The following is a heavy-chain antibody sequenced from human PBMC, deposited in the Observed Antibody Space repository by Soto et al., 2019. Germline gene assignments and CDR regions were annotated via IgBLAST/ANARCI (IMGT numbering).Heavy chain of an antibody. Sequence: EVQLVESGGGSGQPGGSLRLACAASGFTFTSYGMNWARQAPGRGLEWVAHIDSAAAPISYADSVRGRFTISRDNAKNSLYLQMDSLRAEDTAIYYCATDPDGFYDFDYWGQGILVTVSS. V-gene: IGHV3-48*03. CDR1: GFTFTSYG. D-gene: IGHD3-3*01. CDR2: IDSAAAPI. J-gene: IGHJ4*02. CDR3: ATDPDGFYDFDY.